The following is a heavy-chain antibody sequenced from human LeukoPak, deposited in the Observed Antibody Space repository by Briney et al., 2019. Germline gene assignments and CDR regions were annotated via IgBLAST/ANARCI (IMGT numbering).Heavy chain of an antibody. Sequence: SETLSLTCSVSGGSMTTINYYWGWIRQPPGKGLEWIGSIFYSGTTYYNPSLTSRVTISVDTSKNQFSLKLSSVTAADTAVYYCAIETYYYDSSGENWGQGTLVTVSS. J-gene: IGHJ4*02. D-gene: IGHD3-22*01. CDR2: IFYSGTT. CDR1: GGSMTTINYY. CDR3: AIETYYYDSSGEN. V-gene: IGHV4-39*02.